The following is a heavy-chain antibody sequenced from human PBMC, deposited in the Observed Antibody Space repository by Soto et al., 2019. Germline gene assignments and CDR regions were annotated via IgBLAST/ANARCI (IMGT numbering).Heavy chain of an antibody. V-gene: IGHV4-34*01. Sequence: SGTLSLTSAASGGSISGQYWSWIPHLPGKGLEWMGEIKHSGNTNSNPSLKSRCTISVDTCKNHYSLQLSSVTAVDTAVYYCARGSSMAARPVLVYWGQGTLVTVS. D-gene: IGHD6-6*01. CDR1: GGSISGQY. CDR2: IKHSGNT. J-gene: IGHJ4*02. CDR3: ARGSSMAARPVLVY.